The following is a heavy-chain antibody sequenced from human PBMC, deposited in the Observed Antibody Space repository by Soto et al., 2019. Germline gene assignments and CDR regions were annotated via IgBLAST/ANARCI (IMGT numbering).Heavy chain of an antibody. D-gene: IGHD6-13*01. CDR3: ATSYGNAWYTY. Sequence: SETLSLTCAVSGGSISGSSFYWGWIRQPPGRGLEWIGSILYSGCTYYNPSLKGRVTISIDRSKNQFSLQLTSVTAADTAVYYCATSYGNAWYTYWGQGTQVTVSS. CDR1: GGSISGSSFY. CDR2: ILYSGCT. V-gene: IGHV4-39*01. J-gene: IGHJ4*02.